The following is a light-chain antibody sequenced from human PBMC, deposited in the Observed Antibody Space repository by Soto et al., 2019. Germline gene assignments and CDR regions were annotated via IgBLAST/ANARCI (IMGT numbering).Light chain of an antibody. CDR3: SSHSSSSTLVV. CDR1: SSDVGGYNY. J-gene: IGLJ2*01. Sequence: QSVLSQPASMSGSPGQSITISCTGTSSDVGGYNYVSWYRQYPGKAPKLIIYDVNNRPSEVSNRFSGSKSGNTASLTISGLQAEDEADYYCSSHSSSSTLVVFGGGTKVTV. CDR2: DVN. V-gene: IGLV2-14*03.